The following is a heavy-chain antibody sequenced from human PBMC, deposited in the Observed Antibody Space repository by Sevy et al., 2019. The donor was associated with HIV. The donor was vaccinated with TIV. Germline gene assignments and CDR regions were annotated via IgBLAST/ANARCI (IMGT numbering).Heavy chain of an antibody. D-gene: IGHD3-22*01. Sequence: GGSLSLSCAASGFTFSSYAMSWVRQAPGKGLEWVSPISGSGGSTYYADSVKGRFTISRDNSKNTLYLQMNSLRAEDTAVYYCAKDGDYYDSSGYYSLFDYWGQGTLVTVSS. CDR3: AKDGDYYDSSGYYSLFDY. J-gene: IGHJ4*02. CDR1: GFTFSSYA. V-gene: IGHV3-23*01. CDR2: ISGSGGST.